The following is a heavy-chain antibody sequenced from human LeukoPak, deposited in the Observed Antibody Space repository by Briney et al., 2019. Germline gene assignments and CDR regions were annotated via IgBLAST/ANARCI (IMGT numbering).Heavy chain of an antibody. Sequence: SETLSLTCTASGRSISSYYWNWIRQPPGKGLEWIGFIYYNGSTNYNPSLKSRVTISVDTSKNQFSLKLSSVTAADTAVYYCARVGYSYGSFDYWGQGTLVTVSS. CDR3: ARVGYSYGSFDY. CDR1: GRSISSYY. V-gene: IGHV4-59*01. J-gene: IGHJ4*02. CDR2: IYYNGST. D-gene: IGHD5-18*01.